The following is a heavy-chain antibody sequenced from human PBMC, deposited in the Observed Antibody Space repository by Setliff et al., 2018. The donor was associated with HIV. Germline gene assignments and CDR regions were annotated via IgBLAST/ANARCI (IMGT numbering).Heavy chain of an antibody. CDR2: IIPMFGTL. CDR3: ARGHSHGYGYSGSYGPFDI. J-gene: IGHJ3*02. CDR1: GGTFSSYA. D-gene: IGHD1-26*01. V-gene: IGHV1-69*05. Sequence: SVKVSCKASGGTFSSYAINWVRQAPGQGLEWMGGIIPMFGTLNFAQKFQGRVTITTDESTSTAHMELNSLRSEDTAVYYCARGHSHGYGYSGSYGPFDIWGQGTMVTVS.